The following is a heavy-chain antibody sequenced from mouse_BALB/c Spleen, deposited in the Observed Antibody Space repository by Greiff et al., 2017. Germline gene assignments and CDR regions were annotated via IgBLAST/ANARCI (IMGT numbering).Heavy chain of an antibody. Sequence: VKLVESGPARVAPPHSLSITCTVSGISFTRYGVHWVRQPPGQGLEWRGVIWAGGSTNYNSALMSRLSISKDNSKSQVFLKMNSLQTDDTAMYYCGGDKVTAGYYAMDCWGEGTSVSV. D-gene: IGHD2-12*01. CDR3: GGDKVTAGYYAMDC. V-gene: IGHV2-9*02. CDR2: IWAGGST. CDR1: GISFTRYG. J-gene: IGHJ4*01.